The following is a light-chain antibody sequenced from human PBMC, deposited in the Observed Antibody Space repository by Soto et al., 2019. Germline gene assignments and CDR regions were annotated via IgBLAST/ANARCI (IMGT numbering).Light chain of an antibody. CDR3: QSFDSSLTGWM. V-gene: IGLV1-40*01. CDR2: ANT. Sequence: QSVLTQPPSVSGAPGQRVTISCTGSSSNIGAGYDVHWYQQLPGTAPTLLISANTDRPSGVPDRFSGSKSGTSASLAITGLQTEDEADYYCQSFDSSLTGWMFGGGTKVTVL. CDR1: SSNIGAGYD. J-gene: IGLJ3*02.